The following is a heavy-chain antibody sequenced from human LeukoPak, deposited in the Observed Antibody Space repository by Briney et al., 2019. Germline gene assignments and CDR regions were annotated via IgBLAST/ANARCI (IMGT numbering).Heavy chain of an antibody. CDR2: IYYSGNT. Sequence: SETLSLTCTVSGGSISSTSYYWDWIRQPPGKGLEWIGNIYYSGNTYYNPSLKSRVTISVDTSKNQFSLKLSSVTAADTAVYYCARVPLDYYGSRVFDYWGQGTLVTVSS. J-gene: IGHJ4*02. CDR1: GGSISSTSYY. CDR3: ARVPLDYYGSRVFDY. V-gene: IGHV4-39*07. D-gene: IGHD3-10*01.